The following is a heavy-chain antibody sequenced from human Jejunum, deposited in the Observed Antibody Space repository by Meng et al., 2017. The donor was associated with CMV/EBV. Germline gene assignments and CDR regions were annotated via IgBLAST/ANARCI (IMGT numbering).Heavy chain of an antibody. CDR1: GGTFSNYD. CDR2: IIPTPGIA. CDR3: ARDQDYYGMDV. J-gene: IGHJ6*02. Sequence: CKASGGTFSNYDITWVRQAPGQGLEWMGGIIPTPGIANYAQKFRGRVTITADKSTSTAYMELSSLRSEDTAVYYCARDQDYYGMDVWGQGTTVTVSS. V-gene: IGHV1-69*10.